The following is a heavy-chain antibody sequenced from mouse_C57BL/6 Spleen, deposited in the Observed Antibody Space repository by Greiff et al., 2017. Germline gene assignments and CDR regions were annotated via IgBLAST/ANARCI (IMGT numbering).Heavy chain of an antibody. CDR1: GYAFSSYW. CDR3: ARGANWAAMDY. CDR2: IYPGDGDT. V-gene: IGHV1-80*01. J-gene: IGHJ4*01. D-gene: IGHD4-1*01. Sequence: QVQLKESGAELVKPGASVKISCKASGYAFSSYWMNWVKQRPGKGLEWIGQIYPGDGDTNYNGKFKGKATLTADKSSSTAYMQLSSLTSEDSAVYFCARGANWAAMDYWGQGTSVTVSS.